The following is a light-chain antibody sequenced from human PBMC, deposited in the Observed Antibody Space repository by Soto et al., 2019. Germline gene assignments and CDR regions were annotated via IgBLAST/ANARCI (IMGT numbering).Light chain of an antibody. CDR2: CXS. Sequence: ESVLTQSPGTLSLSPGERATLSXRASHSVIMNYLAWYQQEPGXAPRLXXVCXSSRATGSPDRCSGSGSGTDFTLTIIRLEPEYVAVYYCQQYGSSPRTFGQGTKVDI. CDR3: QQYGSSPRT. V-gene: IGKV3-20*01. CDR1: HSVIMNY. J-gene: IGKJ1*01.